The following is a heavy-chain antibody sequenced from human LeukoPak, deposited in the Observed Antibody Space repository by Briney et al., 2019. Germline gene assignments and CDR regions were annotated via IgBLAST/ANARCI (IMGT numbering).Heavy chain of an antibody. V-gene: IGHV1-18*04. CDR2: ISAYNGNT. Sequence: LGASVKVSCKASGYTFTSYGISWVRQAPGQGLEWMGWISAYNGNTNYAQKLQGRVTMTTDTSTSTAYMELRSLRSDDTAVYYCARVKGYVAVAKLNWFDPWGQGTLVTVSS. CDR3: ARVKGYVAVAKLNWFDP. J-gene: IGHJ5*02. D-gene: IGHD6-19*01. CDR1: GYTFTSYG.